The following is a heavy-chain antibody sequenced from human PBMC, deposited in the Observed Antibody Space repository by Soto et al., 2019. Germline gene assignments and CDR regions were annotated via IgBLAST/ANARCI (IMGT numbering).Heavy chain of an antibody. V-gene: IGHV3-7*01. CDR3: AKYSTLTSFSYYYYYMDV. J-gene: IGHJ6*03. D-gene: IGHD4-4*01. CDR1: GFTFSSYW. CDR2: IKQDGSEK. Sequence: GGSLRLSCAASGFTFSSYWMSWVRQAPGKGLEWVANIKQDGSEKYYVDSVKGRFTISRDNAKNSLYLQMNSLRAEDTAVYYCAKYSTLTSFSYYYYYMDVWGKGTTVTVSS.